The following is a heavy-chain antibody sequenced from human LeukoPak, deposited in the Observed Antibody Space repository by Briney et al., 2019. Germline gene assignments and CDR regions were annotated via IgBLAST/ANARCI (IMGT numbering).Heavy chain of an antibody. CDR1: GYTFTSYY. CDR2: IIPSGGST. V-gene: IGHV1-46*01. D-gene: IGHD3-22*01. J-gene: IGHJ4*02. CDR3: ARALNPGHYYDSSGSHDY. Sequence: GGSLRLSCAASGYTFTSYYMHWVRQAPGQGLEWMGIIIPSGGSTSYAQKFQGRVTMTRDTSTSTVYMELSSLRSEDTAVYYCARALNPGHYYDSSGSHDYWGQGTLVTVSS.